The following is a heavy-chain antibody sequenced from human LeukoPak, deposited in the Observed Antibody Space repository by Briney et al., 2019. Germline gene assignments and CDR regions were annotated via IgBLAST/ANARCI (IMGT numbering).Heavy chain of an antibody. Sequence: ASVKVSCKASGYTFTSYAMNWVRQAPGQGLEWMGWINTNTGNPTYAQGFTGRFVFSLDTSVSTAYLQISSLKAEDTAVYYCARVYSSGWYTLLAPPDYWGQGTLVTVSS. CDR2: INTNTGNP. D-gene: IGHD6-19*01. CDR1: GYTFTSYA. V-gene: IGHV7-4-1*02. J-gene: IGHJ4*02. CDR3: ARVYSSGWYTLLAPPDY.